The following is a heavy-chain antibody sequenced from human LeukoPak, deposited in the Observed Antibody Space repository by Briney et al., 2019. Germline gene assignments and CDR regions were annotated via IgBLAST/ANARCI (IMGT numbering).Heavy chain of an antibody. D-gene: IGHD3-10*01. V-gene: IGHV4-39*07. CDR1: GGSISSSSYY. CDR3: ARAFWPPKYYYGSGNQNWFDP. J-gene: IGHJ5*02. Sequence: SETLSLTCTVSGGSISSSSYYWGWIRQPPGKGLEWIGSIYHSGSTYYNPSLKSRVTISVDTSKNQFSLKLSSVTAADTAVYYRARAFWPPKYYYGSGNQNWFDPWGQGTLVTVSS. CDR2: IYHSGST.